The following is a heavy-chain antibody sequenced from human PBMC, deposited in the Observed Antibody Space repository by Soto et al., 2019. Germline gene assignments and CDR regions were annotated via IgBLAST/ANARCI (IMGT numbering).Heavy chain of an antibody. CDR2: INPNSGGT. J-gene: IGHJ4*02. Sequence: ASVKVSCKASGYTFTGYYMHWVRQAPGQGLEGMGWINPNSGGTNYAQKFQGRVTMTRDTSISTAYMELSRLRSDDTAVYYCARDLVDTAMVGFDYWGQGTLVTVSS. CDR1: GYTFTGYY. CDR3: ARDLVDTAMVGFDY. V-gene: IGHV1-2*02. D-gene: IGHD5-18*01.